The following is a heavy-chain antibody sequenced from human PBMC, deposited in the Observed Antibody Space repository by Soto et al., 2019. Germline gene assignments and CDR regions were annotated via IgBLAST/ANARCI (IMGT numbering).Heavy chain of an antibody. CDR3: ARGRFLEWLSLPVYYYYYGMDV. Sequence: GASVKVSCKASGYTFTGYYMHWVRQAPGQGLEWMGWINPNSGGTNYAQKFQGWVTMTRDTSISTAYMELSRLRSDDTAVYYCARGRFLEWLSLPVYYYYYGMDVWGQGTTVTVSS. CDR2: INPNSGGT. CDR1: GYTFTGYY. V-gene: IGHV1-2*04. J-gene: IGHJ6*02. D-gene: IGHD3-3*01.